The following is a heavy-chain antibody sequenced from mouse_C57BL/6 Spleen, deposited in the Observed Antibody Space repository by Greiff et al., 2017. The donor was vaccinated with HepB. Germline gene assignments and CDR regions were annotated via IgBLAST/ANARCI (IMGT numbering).Heavy chain of an antibody. CDR3: ARIKKIVATYFDY. D-gene: IGHD1-1*01. V-gene: IGHV1S81*02. CDR1: GYTFTSYW. J-gene: IGHJ2*01. Sequence: QVQLQQSGAELVKAGASVKMSCKASGYTFTSYWMHWVKQRPGQGLEWFAETNPTNGRTYYNEKFKSKATLTVDKSSSTAYMLLSGRTFEDSAVYYCARIKKIVATYFDYWGQGTTLTVSS. CDR2: TNPTNGRT.